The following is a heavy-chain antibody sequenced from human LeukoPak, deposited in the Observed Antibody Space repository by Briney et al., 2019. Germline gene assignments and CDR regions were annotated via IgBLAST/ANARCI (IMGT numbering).Heavy chain of an antibody. CDR2: INLNDGDT. CDR1: GYTFTDYY. CDR3: ARANFLYCSSSTCPSDY. J-gene: IGHJ4*02. Sequence: GASVKVSCKASGYTFTDYYMHWVRQAPGQGFEWMGWINLNDGDTNYAQKFQGRVTMTRDTSISTAHMEVSRLRSDDTAVYYCARANFLYCSSSTCPSDYWGQGTLVTVSS. D-gene: IGHD2-2*01. V-gene: IGHV1-2*02.